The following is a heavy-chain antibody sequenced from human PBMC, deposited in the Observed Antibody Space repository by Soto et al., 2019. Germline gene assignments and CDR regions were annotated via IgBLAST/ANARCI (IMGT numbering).Heavy chain of an antibody. CDR1: GYSFMKYG. J-gene: IGHJ4*02. V-gene: IGHV1-18*01. Sequence: ASVKVSCKGFGYSFMKYGINWVRQAPGQGLEWVGWISPYSGYTHSAQKFHGRPTLTTDTAASTAYMELRILRSADTALYYCAREASVLIPAAQPSRFDSWGQGXLVTVSS. D-gene: IGHD2-2*01. CDR2: ISPYSGYT. CDR3: AREASVLIPAAQPSRFDS.